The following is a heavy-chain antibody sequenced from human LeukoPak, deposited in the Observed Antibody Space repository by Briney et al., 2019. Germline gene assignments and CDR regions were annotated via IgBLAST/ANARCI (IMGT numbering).Heavy chain of an antibody. J-gene: IGHJ4*02. CDR1: GFTFSTYG. V-gene: IGHV3-30*02. CDR2: IRYDGSNK. D-gene: IGHD2-8*01. CDR3: AKTAFVYAILFDY. Sequence: LAGGSLRLSCAASGFTFSTYGMHWVRQAPGKGLEWVAFIRYDGSNKYYADSVKGRFTISRDNSKNTLYLQMNSLRAEDTAVYYCAKTAFVYAILFDYWGQGTLVTVSS.